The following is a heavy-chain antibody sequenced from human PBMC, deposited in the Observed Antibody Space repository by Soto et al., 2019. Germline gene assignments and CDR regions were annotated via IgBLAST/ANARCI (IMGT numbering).Heavy chain of an antibody. V-gene: IGHV4-59*12. Sequence: PSETLSLTCTVSGGSISSYYWSWIRQPPGKGLEWIGYIYYSGSTNYNPSLKSRVTISVDTSKNQFSLKLSSVTAADTAVYYCASFSPPRGYYMDVWGKGTTVTVSS. CDR2: IYYSGST. J-gene: IGHJ6*03. D-gene: IGHD3-3*01. CDR3: ASFSPPRGYYMDV. CDR1: GGSISSYY.